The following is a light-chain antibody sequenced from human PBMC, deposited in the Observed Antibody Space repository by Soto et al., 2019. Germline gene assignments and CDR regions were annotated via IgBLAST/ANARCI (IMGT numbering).Light chain of an antibody. J-gene: IGLJ3*02. CDR2: EVS. V-gene: IGLV2-23*02. CDR3: CSYAGSGNYWI. CDR1: NSDVGLYDF. Sequence: QSALTQPASVSGTPGQSITISCTGSNSDVGLYDFVSWYQHHPGRAPKLIVSEVSHRPSGISNRFSGSKSGNTASLTISGLQAEDEGDYYCCSYAGSGNYWIFGGGTKLTVL.